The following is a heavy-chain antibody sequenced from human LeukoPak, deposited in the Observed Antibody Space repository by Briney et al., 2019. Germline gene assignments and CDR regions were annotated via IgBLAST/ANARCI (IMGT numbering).Heavy chain of an antibody. D-gene: IGHD6-13*01. J-gene: IGHJ4*02. CDR2: INPNSGGT. V-gene: IGHV1-2*07. CDR1: GYIFTGYY. Sequence: ASVKVSCKAPGYIFTGYYMHWVRQAPGQGLEWMGWINPNSGGTNYAHKFQGRVTMTRDTSISTAYMELSRLRSDDTAVYYCARDRPPQLVRPFDYWGQGTLVTVSS. CDR3: ARDRPPQLVRPFDY.